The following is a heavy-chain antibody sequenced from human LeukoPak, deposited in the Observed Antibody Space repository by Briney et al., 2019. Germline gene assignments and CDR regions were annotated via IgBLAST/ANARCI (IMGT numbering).Heavy chain of an antibody. CDR3: ARGLRGPDY. J-gene: IGHJ4*02. D-gene: IGHD5/OR15-5a*01. Sequence: PGGSLRLSCAASGFTFSSYWMHWVRQAPGKGLVWVSRIDNDGSSTKYADSVEGRFTISRDNPKNTLYLQMNRLRADDTAVYYCARGLRGPDYWGQGTLVIVSS. CDR2: IDNDGSST. CDR1: GFTFSSYW. V-gene: IGHV3-74*01.